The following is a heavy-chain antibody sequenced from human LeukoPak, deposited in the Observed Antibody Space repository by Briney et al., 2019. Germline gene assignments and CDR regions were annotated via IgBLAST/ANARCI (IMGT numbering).Heavy chain of an antibody. J-gene: IGHJ4*02. CDR2: ISNGGST. V-gene: IGHV4-39*02. Sequence: PSETLSLTCTVSGGSIRSSTYYWGWIRQPPGKGLEWIGSISNGGSTFYNPSLKSRVTISVDTSKNHFSLKLSSVTAADTAVYYCAGRASWASWSGFDYWGQGTLVTVSS. CDR1: GGSIRSSTYY. CDR3: AGRASWASWSGFDY. D-gene: IGHD2-2*01.